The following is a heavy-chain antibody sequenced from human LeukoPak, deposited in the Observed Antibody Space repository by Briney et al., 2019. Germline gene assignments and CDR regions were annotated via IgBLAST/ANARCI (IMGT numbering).Heavy chain of an antibody. CDR1: GFTVSSNY. CDR3: ARDWEWLRLLTTPYYFDY. Sequence: PGGSLRLSCSASGFTVSSNYMSWVRQAPGKGLEWVSYISSSGNTIYYADSVKGRFTISRDNAKNSLYLQMNSLRAEDTAVYYCARDWEWLRLLTTPYYFDYWGQGTLVTVSS. D-gene: IGHD5-12*01. CDR2: ISSSGNTI. V-gene: IGHV3-11*01. J-gene: IGHJ4*02.